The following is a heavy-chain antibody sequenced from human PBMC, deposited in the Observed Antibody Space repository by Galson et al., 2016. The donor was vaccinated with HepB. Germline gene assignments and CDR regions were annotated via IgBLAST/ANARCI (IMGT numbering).Heavy chain of an antibody. Sequence: SETLSLTCIVSGGSIYGYWSWIRKPAGKGLEWIGRVYIGGGSEYNYSHSLKSRVTMSVDTSKNQFSLKLSSVTTADTAMYYCARGFLLHSHYFFGFWGQGTLVTVSS. D-gene: IGHD3-3*01. CDR1: GGSIYGY. V-gene: IGHV4-4*07. CDR3: ARGFLLHSHYFFGF. CDR2: VYIGGGS. J-gene: IGHJ4*02.